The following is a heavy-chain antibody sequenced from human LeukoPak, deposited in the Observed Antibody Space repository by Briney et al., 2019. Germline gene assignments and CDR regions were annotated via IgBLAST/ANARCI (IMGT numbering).Heavy chain of an antibody. CDR3: TRWTTTYLDY. CDR2: VNPSGDST. J-gene: IGHJ4*02. D-gene: IGHD3/OR15-3a*01. Sequence: ASVKVSCKASGYTFTSYYMHWVRQAPGQGLEWMGIVNPSGDSTNYAQKFQGRVTMTRDTSTSTVYMELSSLRSEDTAVYYCTRWTTTYLDYWGQGTLVTVSS. V-gene: IGHV1-46*01. CDR1: GYTFTSYY.